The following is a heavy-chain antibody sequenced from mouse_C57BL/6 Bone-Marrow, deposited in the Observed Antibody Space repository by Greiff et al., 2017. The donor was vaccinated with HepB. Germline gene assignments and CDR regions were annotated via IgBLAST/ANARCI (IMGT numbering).Heavy chain of an antibody. V-gene: IGHV5-12*01. J-gene: IGHJ4*01. CDR3: ARRTPDDYYDAMDY. CDR1: GFTFSDYY. CDR2: ISNGGGST. D-gene: IGHD2-3*01. Sequence: EVKLVESGGGLVQPGGSLKLSCAASGFTFSDYYMYWVRQTPEKRLEWVAYISNGGGSTYYPDTVKGRFTISRDNAKNTLYLQMSRLKSEDTAMYYCARRTPDDYYDAMDYWGQGTSVTVSS.